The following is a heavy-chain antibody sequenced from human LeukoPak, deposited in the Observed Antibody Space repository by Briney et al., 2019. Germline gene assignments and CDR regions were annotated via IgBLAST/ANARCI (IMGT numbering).Heavy chain of an antibody. V-gene: IGHV3-21*01. D-gene: IGHD3-10*01. CDR3: ARYDLVGSGSYNY. J-gene: IGHJ4*02. Sequence: GGSLRLSCAASGFTFSSYSMNWVRQAPGKGLEWVSTISSSSSYIYYADSVKGRFTISRDNAKNSLYLQMNSLRAEDTAVYYCARYDLVGSGSYNYWGQGTLVTVSS. CDR2: ISSSSSYI. CDR1: GFTFSSYS.